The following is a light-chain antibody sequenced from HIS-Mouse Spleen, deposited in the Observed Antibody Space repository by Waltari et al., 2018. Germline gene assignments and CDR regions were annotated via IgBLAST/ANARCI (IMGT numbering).Light chain of an antibody. CDR3: AAWDDSLNGPV. Sequence: QSVLTQPPSASGTPGQRVTIPCSGSSANIGSNTVNWYQQLPGTAPKLLIYSNNQRPSRVPDRVSGSQSGTSASLAISGVQSEDEADYYGAAWDDSLNGPVFGGGTKLTVL. CDR2: SNN. V-gene: IGLV1-44*01. CDR1: SANIGSNT. J-gene: IGLJ2*01.